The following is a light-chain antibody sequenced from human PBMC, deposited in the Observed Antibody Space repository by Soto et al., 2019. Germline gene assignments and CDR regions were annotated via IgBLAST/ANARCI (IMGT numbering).Light chain of an antibody. Sequence: EIVLTQSPATLSLSPGERATLSCRASQSVNSYLAWYQQKPGQAPRLLIYDASNRATGIPARFSGSGSGTDFTLTIISIEPEDFAVYYCKQRTSWPITFGQGTRLEIK. V-gene: IGKV3-11*01. J-gene: IGKJ5*01. CDR2: DAS. CDR1: QSVNSY. CDR3: KQRTSWPIT.